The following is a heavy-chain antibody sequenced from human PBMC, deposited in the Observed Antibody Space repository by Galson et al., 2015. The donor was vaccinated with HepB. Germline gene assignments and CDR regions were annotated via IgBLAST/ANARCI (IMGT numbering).Heavy chain of an antibody. J-gene: IGHJ4*02. CDR3: TTDRSYYDSSGYYFSQSDY. V-gene: IGHV3-15*01. Sequence: SLRLSCAAYGFTLSNAWMSWVCHALGKGVEWVGRIKSKTDGGTTDYAARVKGRFTISRDDSKNTLYLQMNSLKTEDTAVYYCTTDRSYYDSSGYYFSQSDYWGQGTLVTVSS. D-gene: IGHD3-22*01. CDR2: IKSKTDGGTT. CDR1: GFTLSNAW.